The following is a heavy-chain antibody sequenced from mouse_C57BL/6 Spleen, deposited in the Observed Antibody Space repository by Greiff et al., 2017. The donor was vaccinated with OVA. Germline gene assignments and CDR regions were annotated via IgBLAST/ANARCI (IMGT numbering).Heavy chain of an antibody. Sequence: EVMLVESGGDLVKPGGSLKLSCAASGFTFSSYGMSWVRQTPDKRLEWVATISSGGSYTYYPDSVKGRFTISRDNAKNTLYLQMSSLKSEDTAMYYCARTGSYFDDWGQGTTLTVSS. CDR2: ISSGGSYT. V-gene: IGHV5-6*02. D-gene: IGHD4-1*01. CDR1: GFTFSSYG. J-gene: IGHJ2*01. CDR3: ARTGSYFDD.